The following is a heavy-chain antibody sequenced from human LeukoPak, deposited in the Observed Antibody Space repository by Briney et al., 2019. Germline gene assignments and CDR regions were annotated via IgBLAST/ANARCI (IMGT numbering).Heavy chain of an antibody. CDR2: INPNSGGT. J-gene: IGHJ4*02. CDR1: GYTFTVYY. CDR3: ARGPTTYYYDSSYREDFDY. D-gene: IGHD3-22*01. Sequence: GASVTVSCKASGYTFTVYYMHWVRQAPGQGLEWMGWINPNSGGTNYAQKFQGRVTMTRDTSISTAYMELSRLRSDDTAVYYCARGPTTYYYDSSYREDFDYWGQGTLVTVSS. V-gene: IGHV1-2*02.